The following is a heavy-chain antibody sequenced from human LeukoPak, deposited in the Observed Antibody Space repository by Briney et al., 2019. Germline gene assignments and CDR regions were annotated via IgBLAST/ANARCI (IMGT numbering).Heavy chain of an antibody. CDR2: ISAYNGNT. J-gene: IGHJ4*02. Sequence: AAVKVSCKASGYPFDNFGLTWVRQAPGQGLEWMGWISAYNGNTHYAQKFRDRLTMTTDTSTRTAYLELRSLKSGDTAVYYCARDRLGGDLTGESLYWGQGTLVTVSS. CDR3: ARDRLGGDLTGESLY. V-gene: IGHV1-18*01. D-gene: IGHD4-17*01. CDR1: GYPFDNFG.